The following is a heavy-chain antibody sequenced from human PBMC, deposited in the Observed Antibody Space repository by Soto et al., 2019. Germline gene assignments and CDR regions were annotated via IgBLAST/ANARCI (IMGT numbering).Heavy chain of an antibody. J-gene: IGHJ3*02. Sequence: GGSLRLSCAASGFTFDDYAMHWVRQAPGKGLEWVSGISWNSGSIGYADSVKGRFTISRDNAKNSLYLQMNSLRAEDTALYYCAKVGRGYSYGFDAFDIWGQGTMVTVSS. CDR3: AKVGRGYSYGFDAFDI. CDR2: ISWNSGSI. V-gene: IGHV3-9*01. D-gene: IGHD5-18*01. CDR1: GFTFDDYA.